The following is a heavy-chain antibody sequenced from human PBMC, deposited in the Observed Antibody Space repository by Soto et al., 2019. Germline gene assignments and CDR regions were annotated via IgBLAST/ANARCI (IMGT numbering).Heavy chain of an antibody. CDR3: TTWVPSMIGFYGMDV. Sequence: GGSLRLSCAASGFTFSNAWMNWVRQAPGKGLEWVGRIKSKTDGGTTDYAAPVKGRFTISRDDSKNTLYLQMNSLKTEDTAVYYCTTWVPSMIGFYGMDVWDQGTTVTVSS. D-gene: IGHD3-22*01. J-gene: IGHJ6*02. V-gene: IGHV3-15*07. CDR1: GFTFSNAW. CDR2: IKSKTDGGTT.